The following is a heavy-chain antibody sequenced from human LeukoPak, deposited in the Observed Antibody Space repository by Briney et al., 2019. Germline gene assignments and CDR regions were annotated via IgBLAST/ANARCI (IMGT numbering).Heavy chain of an antibody. CDR2: ISGSGDTT. V-gene: IGHV3-23*01. CDR3: AGEVGSFDC. CDR1: GFPFTTFA. D-gene: IGHD3-10*01. Sequence: GGSLRLSCAASGFPFTTFALSWVRRAPGKGLEWVSSISGSGDTTYYADSVKGRFTISRDNSKNSLYLEVNSLRAEDAALYYCAGEVGSFDCWGQGTLVTVSS. J-gene: IGHJ4*02.